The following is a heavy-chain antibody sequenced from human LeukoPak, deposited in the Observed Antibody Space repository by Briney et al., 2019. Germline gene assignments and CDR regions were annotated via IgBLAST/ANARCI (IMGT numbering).Heavy chain of an antibody. J-gene: IGHJ4*02. CDR1: GFTVSSNY. CDR3: ASALGGDSYYFDY. CDR2: IYSGGST. V-gene: IGHV3-66*01. Sequence: GGSLRLSCAASGFTVSSNYMSWVRQAPGKGLEWVSVIYSGGSTYYADSVKGRFTISRDNSKNTLYLQMNSLRAADTAVYYCASALGGDSYYFDYWGQGTLVTVSS. D-gene: IGHD2-21*02.